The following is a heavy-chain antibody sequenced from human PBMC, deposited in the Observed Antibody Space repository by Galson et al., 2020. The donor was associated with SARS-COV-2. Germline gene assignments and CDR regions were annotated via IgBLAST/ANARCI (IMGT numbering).Heavy chain of an antibody. CDR1: GHPLINYG. CDR2: ISPYNHNT. V-gene: IGHV1-18*01. Sequence: ASVTVSCKASGHPLINYGITWVREAPGQGLEWMGWISPYNHNTNYALKLQGRLTLTTDTSTNTAYMELRSLRSDDTAVYYCATTPSAYCSGASCPGWSDPWGQGTLVTVSS. D-gene: IGHD2-15*01. CDR3: ATTPSAYCSGASCPGWSDP. J-gene: IGHJ5*02.